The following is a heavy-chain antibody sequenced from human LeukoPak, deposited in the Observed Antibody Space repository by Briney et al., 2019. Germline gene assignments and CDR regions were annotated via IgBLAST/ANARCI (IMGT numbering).Heavy chain of an antibody. CDR3: ARVSDFWSGPGAFDI. J-gene: IGHJ3*02. CDR2: IYYSGST. CDR1: GGSISSYY. D-gene: IGHD3-3*01. Sequence: SETLSLTCTVSGGSISSYYWSWIRQPPGKGLEWIGYIYYSGSTNYNPSLKSRVTISVDTSKNQFSLKLSSVTAADTAVYYCARVSDFWSGPGAFDIWGQGTMVTVSS. V-gene: IGHV4-59*01.